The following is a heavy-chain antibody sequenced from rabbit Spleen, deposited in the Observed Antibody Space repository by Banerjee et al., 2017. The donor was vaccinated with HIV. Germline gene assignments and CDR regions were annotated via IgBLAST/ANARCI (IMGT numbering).Heavy chain of an antibody. Sequence: QLEETGGRLVQPGGTLTLSCKASGIDFSSNYYNSWVCQAPGKGLEWIASINVGSGSAYYASWAKGRFTISKTSSTTVTLHLTSLTDADTATYFCARYGTSSGGYAGSFDPWGPGTLVTVS. J-gene: IGHJ2*01. D-gene: IGHD1-1*01. CDR1: GIDFSSNYY. V-gene: IGHV1S45*01. CDR2: INVGSGSA. CDR3: ARYGTSSGGYAGSFDP.